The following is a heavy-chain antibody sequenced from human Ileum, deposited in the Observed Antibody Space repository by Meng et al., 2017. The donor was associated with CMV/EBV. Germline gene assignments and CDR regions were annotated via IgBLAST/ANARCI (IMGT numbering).Heavy chain of an antibody. Sequence: ASLKISCSASGFIVSNNCMSWVRQAPGKGLEWVSLIFTEGVTYYADSVKGRFTIFRDNSKNTLNLQMNDLGPEDTAVYYCTRGYSGSYGWGQGTLVTVSS. CDR3: TRGYSGSYG. J-gene: IGHJ4*02. CDR1: GFIVSNNC. CDR2: IFTEGVT. D-gene: IGHD1-26*01. V-gene: IGHV3-66*02.